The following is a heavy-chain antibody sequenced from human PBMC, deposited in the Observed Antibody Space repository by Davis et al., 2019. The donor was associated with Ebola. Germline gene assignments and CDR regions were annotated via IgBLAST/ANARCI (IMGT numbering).Heavy chain of an antibody. CDR2: ISDSSSYI. D-gene: IGHD6-13*01. CDR3: ARALGDYSSSWYSLYYYYYMDV. CDR1: GFNFYSYT. J-gene: IGHJ6*03. Sequence: GESLKISCAASGFNFYSYTMNWVRQAPGERLEWVSSISDSSSYIYYADSVKGRLTISRDNAKNTLYLQMNSLRAEDTAVYYCARALGDYSSSWYSLYYYYYMDVWGKGTTVTVSS. V-gene: IGHV3-21*01.